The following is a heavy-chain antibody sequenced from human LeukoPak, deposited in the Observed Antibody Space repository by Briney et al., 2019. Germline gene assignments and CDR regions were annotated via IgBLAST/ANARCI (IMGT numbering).Heavy chain of an antibody. CDR3: ARVTDYTMGGTAFDI. Sequence: GASVKVSCKASGYTLTSYGISWVRQAPGQGLEWMGGIIPVFGTPNYAQKFQGRVTISADDSTTTAYMELSSLRSEDTAVYYCARVTDYTMGGTAFDIWGQGTMVTVSS. D-gene: IGHD4-11*01. CDR2: IIPVFGTP. V-gene: IGHV1-69*13. CDR1: GYTLTSYG. J-gene: IGHJ3*02.